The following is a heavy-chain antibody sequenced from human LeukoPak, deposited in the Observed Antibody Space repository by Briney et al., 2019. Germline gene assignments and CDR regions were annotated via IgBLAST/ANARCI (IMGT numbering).Heavy chain of an antibody. CDR1: GFTFSSYA. Sequence: PGGSLRLSCAASGFTFSSYAMHWVRRAPGKGLEFVSAITSNGGSTYYADSVKGRFTISRDNSKNTLYLQMSSLRAEDAAVYYCVTVGMTSIWSYLRFDPRGQGTLVSVSS. CDR3: VTVGMTSIWSYLRFDP. CDR2: ITSNGGST. V-gene: IGHV3-64D*08. J-gene: IGHJ5*02. D-gene: IGHD1-26*01.